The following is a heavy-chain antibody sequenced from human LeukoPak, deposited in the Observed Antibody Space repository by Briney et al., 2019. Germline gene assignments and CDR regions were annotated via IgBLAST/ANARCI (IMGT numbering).Heavy chain of an antibody. CDR1: GGSFSGYY. CDR2: INHSGST. D-gene: IGHD5-24*01. V-gene: IGHV4-34*01. J-gene: IGHJ4*02. CDR3: ARGTGGDGYRAEYYFDY. Sequence: SETLSLTCAVYGGSFSGYYWSWIRQPPGKGLEWIGEINHSGSTNYNPSLKSRVTISVDTSKNQFSLKLSSVTAADTAVYYCARGTGGDGYRAEYYFDYWGQGTLVTVSS.